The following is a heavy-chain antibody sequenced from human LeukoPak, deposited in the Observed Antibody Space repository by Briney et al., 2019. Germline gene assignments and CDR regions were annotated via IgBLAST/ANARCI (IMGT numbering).Heavy chain of an antibody. CDR2: INPSGGST. J-gene: IGHJ4*02. D-gene: IGHD2-15*01. CDR1: GYTFMSHG. V-gene: IGHV1-46*01. Sequence: ASVKVSCKAYGYTFMSHGISWVRQAPGQGLEWMGIINPSGGSTNYAQKFQGRATMTRDTSTSTVYMELSSLRSEDTAVYYCARAAGIVVVVVATLDYWGQGTLVTVSS. CDR3: ARAAGIVVVVVATLDY.